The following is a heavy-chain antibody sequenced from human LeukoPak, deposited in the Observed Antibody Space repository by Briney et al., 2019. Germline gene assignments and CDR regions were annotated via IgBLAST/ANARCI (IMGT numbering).Heavy chain of an antibody. V-gene: IGHV4-39*01. Sequence: PSETLSLTCTVSVGSIGSSSFFWAWIRKPPGKGLNWFGTVSYSGTTYYRPSLKSRVTISVDTSKNQFSLRLTSVTAADTALYYCAKLTCSSTFCPLDYWGQGTLVTVSS. CDR2: VSYSGTT. CDR1: VGSIGSSSFF. D-gene: IGHD2-2*01. CDR3: AKLTCSSTFCPLDY. J-gene: IGHJ4*02.